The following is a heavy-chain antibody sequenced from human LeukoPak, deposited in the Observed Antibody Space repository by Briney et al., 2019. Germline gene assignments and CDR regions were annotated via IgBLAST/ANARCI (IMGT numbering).Heavy chain of an antibody. V-gene: IGHV3-33*06. Sequence: GGSLRLSCAASGFTFSSYGMHWVRQAPGKGLEWVALIWYDGSNKYYVDSVKGRFTISRDNSKNTLYVQMNSLRAEDTAVYYCAKGHYYGSGSLDYWGQGTLVTVSS. CDR3: AKGHYYGSGSLDY. J-gene: IGHJ4*02. CDR2: IWYDGSNK. D-gene: IGHD3-10*01. CDR1: GFTFSSYG.